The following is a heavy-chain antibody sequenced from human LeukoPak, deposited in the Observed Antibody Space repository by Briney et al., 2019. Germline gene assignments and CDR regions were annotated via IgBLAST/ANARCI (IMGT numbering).Heavy chain of an antibody. Sequence: GGSLRLSCAASGFIFNHYAMSWVRQAPGKGLEWVSGISPNHGSTYYADSVRGRFSISRDNSKNTLYLHMNNLRVEDSALYYCAKEKTVRGVIPLHLNYWGQGSLVTVSS. D-gene: IGHD3-10*01. CDR3: AKEKTVRGVIPLHLNY. CDR2: ISPNHGST. CDR1: GFIFNHYA. J-gene: IGHJ4*02. V-gene: IGHV3-23*01.